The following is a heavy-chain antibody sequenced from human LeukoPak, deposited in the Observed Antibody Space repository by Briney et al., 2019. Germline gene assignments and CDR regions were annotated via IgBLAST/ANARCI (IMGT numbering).Heavy chain of an antibody. CDR1: GYTFTSYG. CDR3: ARNDYYDSSGLVGNAFDI. CDR2: ISAYNGNT. Sequence: ASVKVSCKASGYTFTSYGISWVRRAPGQGLEWMGWISAYNGNTNYAQKLQGRVTMTTDTSTSTAYMELRSLRSDDTAVYYCARNDYYDSSGLVGNAFDIWGQGTMVTVSS. D-gene: IGHD3-22*01. J-gene: IGHJ3*02. V-gene: IGHV1-18*01.